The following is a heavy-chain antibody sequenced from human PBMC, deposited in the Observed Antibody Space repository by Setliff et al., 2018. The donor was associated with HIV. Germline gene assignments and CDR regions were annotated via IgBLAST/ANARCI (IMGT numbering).Heavy chain of an antibody. D-gene: IGHD6-13*01. J-gene: IGHJ4*02. CDR3: AREPAAGAYYFDY. CDR2: IYTSGST. CDR1: GGSISSGTDF. Sequence: PSETLSRTCSVSGGSISSGTDFWSWIRQPAGKGLEWIGRIYTSGSTKYNPSLDSRVTISVDTSKNQFSLNLRSVTAADTAVYYCAREPAAGAYYFDYWGQGTPVTVSS. V-gene: IGHV4-61*02.